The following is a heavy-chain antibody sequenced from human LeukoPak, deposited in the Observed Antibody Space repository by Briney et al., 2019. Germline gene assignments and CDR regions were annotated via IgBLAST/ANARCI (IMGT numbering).Heavy chain of an antibody. CDR2: ISYDGSNK. CDR3: AGPIFGVVMNPFDY. V-gene: IGHV3-30*03. J-gene: IGHJ4*02. CDR1: GFTFSSYG. Sequence: PGRSLRLSCAASGFTFSSYGMHWVRQAPGKGLEWVVVISYDGSNKYYADSVKGRFTISRDNSKNTLYLQMHSLRAEDTAVYYCAGPIFGVVMNPFDYWGQGTLVTVSS. D-gene: IGHD3-3*01.